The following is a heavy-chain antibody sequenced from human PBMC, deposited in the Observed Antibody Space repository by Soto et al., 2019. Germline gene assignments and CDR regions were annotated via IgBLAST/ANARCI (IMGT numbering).Heavy chain of an antibody. CDR2: ISANSGST. CDR1: GYTFPCHG. Sequence: ASVKDSCKATGYTFPCHGFRWVRPAPGQGLEWMGWISANSGSTNYAHNLQGRGTMTTDTSKSTAYMQLRSLRSDDTAVYYCANTPLPSSSDAFDYWGQGTLVTVSS. CDR3: ANTPLPSSSDAFDY. J-gene: IGHJ4*02. D-gene: IGHD6-6*01. V-gene: IGHV1-18*04.